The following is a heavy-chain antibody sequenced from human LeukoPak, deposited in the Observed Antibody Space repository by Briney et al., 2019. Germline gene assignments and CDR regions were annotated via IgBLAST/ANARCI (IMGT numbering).Heavy chain of an antibody. CDR1: GFTFSSYG. Sequence: PGGSLRLSCAASGFTFSSYGMSWVRQAPGKGLEWVSSIRWNSGNIDYADSVKGRFTISRDSAKNSLYLQMNSLRAEDTALYYCAKDMGHVGVALDWGQGTLVTVSS. CDR2: IRWNSGNI. V-gene: IGHV3-9*01. J-gene: IGHJ4*02. D-gene: IGHD1-26*01. CDR3: AKDMGHVGVALD.